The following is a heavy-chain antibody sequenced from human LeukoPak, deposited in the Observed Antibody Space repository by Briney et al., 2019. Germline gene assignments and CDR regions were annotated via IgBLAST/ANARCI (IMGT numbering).Heavy chain of an antibody. Sequence: ASVKVSCKASGYTFTGYYMHWVRQAPGQGLEWMGWINPNSGGTNYAQKFQGRVTMTRDTSISTAYMELSRLRSDDTAVYYCARDGLTVPAAPLGTWFDPWGQGTLVTVSS. CDR1: GYTFTGYY. V-gene: IGHV1-2*02. D-gene: IGHD2-2*01. CDR3: ARDGLTVPAAPLGTWFDP. J-gene: IGHJ5*02. CDR2: INPNSGGT.